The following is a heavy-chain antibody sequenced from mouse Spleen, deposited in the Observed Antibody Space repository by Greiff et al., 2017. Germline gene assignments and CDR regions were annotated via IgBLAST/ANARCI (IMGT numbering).Heavy chain of an antibody. D-gene: IGHD1-1*01. V-gene: IGHV1-22*01. CDR1: GYTFTDYN. J-gene: IGHJ2*01. CDR3: ARGGTSYGSSLDY. CDR2: INPNNGGT. Sequence: VQLQQPGAELVKPGASVKMSCKASGYTFTDYNMHWVKQSHGKSLEWIGYINPNNGGTSYNQKFKDKATLTADKSSSTAYMQLSSLTYEDSAVYYCARGGTSYGSSLDYWGQGTTLTVSS.